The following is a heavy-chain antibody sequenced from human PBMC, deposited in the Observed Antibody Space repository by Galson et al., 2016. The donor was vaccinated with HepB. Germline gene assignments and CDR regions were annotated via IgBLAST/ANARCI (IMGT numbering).Heavy chain of an antibody. CDR2: IKQDGSEK. CDR1: GVSVSHYW. V-gene: IGHV3-7*01. J-gene: IGHJ4*02. Sequence: SLRLSCAVSGVSVSHYWMNWVRQAPGKGLEWVAIIKQDGSEKHYMDSVNGRFTISRDNAKKSLYLQMNSLRDEDTAVYYCARRFEYWGQGTLVTVSS. CDR3: ARRFEY.